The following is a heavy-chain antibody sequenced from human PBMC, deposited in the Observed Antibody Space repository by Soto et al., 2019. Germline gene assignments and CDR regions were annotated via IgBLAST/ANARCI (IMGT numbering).Heavy chain of an antibody. CDR1: RFSFSNYA. CDR3: STDPNGDYIGAFDN. V-gene: IGHV3-23*01. Sequence: EVQLLESGGRLVPPGGSLRLSCAGSRFSFSNYAMTWARQAPGEGLEWVSSITGSGGGTTYADSVKRRITISRDNSKNILYLQMDSLRADDTGVYYCSTDPNGDYIGAFDNWGQGTMVTVSS. D-gene: IGHD4-17*01. CDR2: ITGSGGGT. J-gene: IGHJ3*02.